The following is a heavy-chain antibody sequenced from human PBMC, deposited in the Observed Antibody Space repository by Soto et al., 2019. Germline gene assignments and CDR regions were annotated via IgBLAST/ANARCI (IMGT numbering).Heavy chain of an antibody. CDR2: IHPSGQPI. V-gene: IGHV3-48*03. J-gene: IGHJ3*01. CDR3: ARRASR. CDR1: GFTFSSSE. D-gene: IGHD1-26*01. Sequence: PGGSLRLSCAVSGFTFSSSEMYWVRQAPGKGLEWISYIHPSGQPIFYADSVKGRFTISRDNANNSLLLQMNSLRAEDTAVYYCARRASRWGQGTMVTVSS.